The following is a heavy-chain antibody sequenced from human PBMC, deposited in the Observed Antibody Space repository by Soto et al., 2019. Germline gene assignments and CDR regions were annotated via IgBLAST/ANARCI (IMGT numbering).Heavy chain of an antibody. CDR1: DGSISSGDYY. CDR3: ARTELVLPYYYYGMDV. J-gene: IGHJ6*02. CDR2: IYYSGST. V-gene: IGHV4-30-4*01. Sequence: PSETLSLTSTVSDGSISSGDYYWSWIRQPPGKGLEWIGYIYYSGSTYYNPSLKSRVTISVDTSKNQFSLKLSSVTAADTAVYYCARTELVLPYYYYGMDVWGQGTTVTVSS. D-gene: IGHD6-6*01.